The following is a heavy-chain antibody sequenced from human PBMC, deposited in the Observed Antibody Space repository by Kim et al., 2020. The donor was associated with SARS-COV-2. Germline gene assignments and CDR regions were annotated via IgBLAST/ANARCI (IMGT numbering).Heavy chain of an antibody. J-gene: IGHJ5*02. CDR3: ARMKYDPSWFDP. Sequence: SETLSLTCTVSGGSVNIGGYYWSWVRQLPGKGLEWIGYIYDSGSTYYNPSLRSRGIISVETSKNQFSLKLSSVTAADTAIYYCARMKYDPSWFDPWGQGTLVTVSS. CDR2: IYDSGST. CDR1: GGSVNIGGYY. D-gene: IGHD3-16*01. V-gene: IGHV4-31*03.